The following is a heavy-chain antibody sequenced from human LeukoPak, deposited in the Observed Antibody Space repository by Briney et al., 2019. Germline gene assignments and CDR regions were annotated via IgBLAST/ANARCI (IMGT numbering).Heavy chain of an antibody. CDR2: FDPEDGEA. V-gene: IGHV1-24*01. J-gene: IGHJ4*02. D-gene: IGHD3-22*01. CDR3: ATALYYYDSSGRRMYYFDY. CDR1: GYTLTELS. Sequence: ASVKVSCKVPGYTLTELSMHWVRQAPGKGLEWMGGFDPEDGEAIYAQKFQGRVTMTEDTSTDTAYMELSSLRSEDTAVYYCATALYYYDSSGRRMYYFDYWGQGTLVTVSS.